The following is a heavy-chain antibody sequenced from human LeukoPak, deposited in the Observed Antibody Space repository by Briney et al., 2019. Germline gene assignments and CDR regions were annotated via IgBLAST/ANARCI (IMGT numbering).Heavy chain of an antibody. CDR2: IYTSGST. CDR1: GGSISSYY. CDR3: ARESGTYYDFWSGYQRDYYYYGMDV. J-gene: IGHJ6*02. Sequence: SETLSLTCTVSGGSISSYYWSWIRQPAGKGLEWIGRIYTSGSTNYNPSLKSRVTMSVDTSKNQLSLKLSSVTAADTAVYYCARESGTYYDFWSGYQRDYYYYGMDVWGQGTTVTVSS. D-gene: IGHD3-3*01. V-gene: IGHV4-4*07.